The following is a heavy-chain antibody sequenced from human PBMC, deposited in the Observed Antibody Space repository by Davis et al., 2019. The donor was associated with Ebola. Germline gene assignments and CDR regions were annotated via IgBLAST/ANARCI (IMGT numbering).Heavy chain of an antibody. D-gene: IGHD3-10*01. J-gene: IGHJ6*02. Sequence: GESLKISCAASGFTFSSYAMHWVRQAPGKGLEWVAVIRYDGSNKYYADSVKGRFTISRDNSKNTLYLQMNSLRAEDTAVYYCARDMGQGWTYYYYYYGMDVWGQGTTVTVSS. CDR3: ARDMGQGWTYYYYYYGMDV. CDR1: GFTFSSYA. CDR2: IRYDGSNK. V-gene: IGHV3-33*08.